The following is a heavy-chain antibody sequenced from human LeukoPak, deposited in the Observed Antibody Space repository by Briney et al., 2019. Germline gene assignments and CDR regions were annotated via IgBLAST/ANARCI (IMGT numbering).Heavy chain of an antibody. Sequence: GRSLRLSCAASGFTFSSYGMHWVRQAPGKGLEWVAVIWYDGSNKYYADSVKGRFTISRDNSKNTLYLQMNSLRAEDTAVYYCARDGPELKYYYYGMDVWGQGTTVTVSS. CDR3: ARDGPELKYYYYGMDV. V-gene: IGHV3-33*01. CDR2: IWYDGSNK. D-gene: IGHD1-1*01. CDR1: GFTFSSYG. J-gene: IGHJ6*02.